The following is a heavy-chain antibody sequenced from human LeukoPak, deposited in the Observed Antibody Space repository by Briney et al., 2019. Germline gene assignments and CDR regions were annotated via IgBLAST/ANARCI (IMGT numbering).Heavy chain of an antibody. CDR1: GFTFRSYN. V-gene: IGHV3-21*01. CDR2: SSIITYI. Sequence: GGSLRLSCAASGFTFRSYNMNWVRQAPGNGLEWVSSSSIITYIYYADSVKGRFTISRDNAKNSLYLQMNSLRAEDTAVYYCARRRGDYFDSWGQGTLVTVSS. CDR3: ARRRGDYFDS. J-gene: IGHJ4*02.